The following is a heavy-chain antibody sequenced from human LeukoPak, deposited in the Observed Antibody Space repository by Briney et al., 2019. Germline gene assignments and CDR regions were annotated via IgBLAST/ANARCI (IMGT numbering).Heavy chain of an antibody. J-gene: IGHJ6*03. Sequence: SETLSLTCTVSGGSISSYYWSWIRQPPGKGLEWIGYIYYSGSTNYNPSLKSRVTISVDTSKNQFSLKLSSVTAADTAVYYCARGKKYYYGSGSTYYYYMDVWGKGTTVTVSS. V-gene: IGHV4-59*12. CDR3: ARGKKYYYGSGSTYYYYMDV. CDR2: IYYSGST. D-gene: IGHD3-10*01. CDR1: GGSISSYY.